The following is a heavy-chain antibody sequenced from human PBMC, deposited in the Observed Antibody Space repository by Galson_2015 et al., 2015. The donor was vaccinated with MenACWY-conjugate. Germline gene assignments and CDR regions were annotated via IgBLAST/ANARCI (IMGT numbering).Heavy chain of an antibody. V-gene: IGHV3-74*01. CDR3: AKTRGASFYFDS. D-gene: IGHD1-26*01. J-gene: IGHJ4*02. CDR2: INPGGSST. Sequence: GLVWVSRINPGGSSTTYADSVKDRFTISRDNAKNTLYLQINSLRPEDTAVFYCAKTRGASFYFDSWGQGTLVTVSS.